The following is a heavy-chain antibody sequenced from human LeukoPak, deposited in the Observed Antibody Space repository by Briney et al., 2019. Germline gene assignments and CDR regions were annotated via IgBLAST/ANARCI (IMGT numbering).Heavy chain of an antibody. CDR1: GFTFSSYG. CDR2: ISYDGSNK. CDR3: AKDRDAWGSSWYYYYGMDV. V-gene: IGHV3-30*18. J-gene: IGHJ6*02. D-gene: IGHD6-13*01. Sequence: GGSLRLSCAASGFTFSSYGMHWVRQAPGKGLEWVAVISYDGSNKYYADSVKGRFTISRDNSKNTLYLQMNSLRAEDTAVSYCAKDRDAWGSSWYYYYGMDVWGQGTMVTVSS.